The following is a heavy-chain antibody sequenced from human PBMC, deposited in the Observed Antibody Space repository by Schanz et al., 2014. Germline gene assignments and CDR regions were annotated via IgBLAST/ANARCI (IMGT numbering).Heavy chain of an antibody. D-gene: IGHD4-4*01. CDR3: ASADYTNYFDY. J-gene: IGHJ4*02. V-gene: IGHV3-30*04. Sequence: QVQLVESGGGVVQPGRSLRLSCAASGFTVRSYAMHWVRQAPGRGLEWVAVISYHGSERYYADSVKGRFTISRDNSKNTVFLQMNSLRGEDTAVYYCASADYTNYFDYWGQGTLVTVSS. CDR1: GFTVRSYA. CDR2: ISYHGSER.